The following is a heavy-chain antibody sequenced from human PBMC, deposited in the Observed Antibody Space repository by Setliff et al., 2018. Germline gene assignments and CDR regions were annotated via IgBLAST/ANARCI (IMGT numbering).Heavy chain of an antibody. J-gene: IGHJ6*03. CDR2: INTNTGNP. CDR1: GYTFTRYA. D-gene: IGHD6-19*01. CDR3: ARDSSGWSGFSRLVGVYYYYMDV. Sequence: ASVKVSCKASGYTFTRYAMNWVRQAPGQGLEWMGWINTNTGNPTYAQGFTGRFFFSLDTSVSTAYLQISSLRAEDTAVYYCARDSSGWSGFSRLVGVYYYYMDVWGQGTMVTVSS. V-gene: IGHV7-4-1*02.